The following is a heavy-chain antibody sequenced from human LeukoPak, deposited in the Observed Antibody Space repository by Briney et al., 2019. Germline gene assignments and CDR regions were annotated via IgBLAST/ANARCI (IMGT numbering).Heavy chain of an antibody. D-gene: IGHD2-2*02. CDR3: ARLSHCSSASCYTSYFDS. V-gene: IGHV4-39*07. J-gene: IGHJ4*02. CDR2: ISYMGGP. CDR1: GDSISSSKTY. Sequence: SETLSLRCTVSGDSISSSKTYWGWIRQPPGQGLEWIGSISYMGGPYHNPSLRSRVTMSVDTSKKQFSLNLSSVTAADTAVYYCARLSHCSSASCYTSYFDSWGQGTLVTVSS.